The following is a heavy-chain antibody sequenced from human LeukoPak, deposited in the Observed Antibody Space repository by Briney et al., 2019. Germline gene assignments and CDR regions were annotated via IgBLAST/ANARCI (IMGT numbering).Heavy chain of an antibody. D-gene: IGHD1-1*01. CDR1: GFTFGDYA. V-gene: IGHV3-49*03. CDR3: TRDRGAYNLYDY. Sequence: GGSLRLSCTASGFTFGDYAMSWIHQAPGKGLEWVGFIRSKAYGETTDYAASVKGRFTISRDDSKAIAYLQMNSLKTEDTAVYHCTRDRGAYNLYDYWGQGTLVTVSS. CDR2: IRSKAYGETT. J-gene: IGHJ4*02.